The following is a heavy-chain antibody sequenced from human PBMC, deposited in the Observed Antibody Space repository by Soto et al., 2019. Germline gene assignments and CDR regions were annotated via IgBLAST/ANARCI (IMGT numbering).Heavy chain of an antibody. CDR1: GYTLTELS. CDR3: ATFRGRTAGNHPWDY. V-gene: IGHV1-24*01. Sequence: GASVKVSCKVSGYTLTELSMHWVRQAPGKGLEWMGGFDPEDGETIYAQKFQGRVTMTEDTSTDTAYMELSSLRSEDTAVYYCATFRGRTAGNHPWDYWGQGTLVTVSS. D-gene: IGHD6-13*01. CDR2: FDPEDGET. J-gene: IGHJ4*02.